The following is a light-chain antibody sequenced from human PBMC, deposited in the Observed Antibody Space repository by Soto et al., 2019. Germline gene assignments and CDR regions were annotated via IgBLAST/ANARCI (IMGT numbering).Light chain of an antibody. CDR2: GAS. V-gene: IGKV3-20*01. Sequence: EIVLTQSPGTLSLSPGERATLSCRASQSVSSSYLAWYQQKPGQAPRLLIYGASSRATGIPDRFSGSGSGTDFTLTISRLEPEDFAVYYCQQYGSPSSKITFGGGTKVEIK. J-gene: IGKJ4*01. CDR3: QQYGSPSSKIT. CDR1: QSVSSSY.